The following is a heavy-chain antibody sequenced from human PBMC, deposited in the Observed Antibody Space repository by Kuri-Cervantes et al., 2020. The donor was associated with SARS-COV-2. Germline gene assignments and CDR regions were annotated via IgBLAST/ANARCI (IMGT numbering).Heavy chain of an antibody. CDR2: ISGSGSYM. J-gene: IGHJ6*03. Sequence: GGSLRLSCVASGFTFNTYTINWVRQAPGKALEWVSSISGSGSYMYYADSVKGRFTISKDSAKNSLFLQMNSLRGDDTAVYYCARVAGEGPIYYYYMDVWGKGTTVTVSS. V-gene: IGHV3-21*01. CDR1: GFTFNTYT. CDR3: ARVAGEGPIYYYYMDV. D-gene: IGHD2-21*01.